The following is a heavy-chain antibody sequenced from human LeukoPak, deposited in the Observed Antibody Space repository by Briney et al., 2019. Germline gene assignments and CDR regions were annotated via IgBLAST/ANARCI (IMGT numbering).Heavy chain of an antibody. CDR3: ASGDYYGSGSYQLDY. CDR1: GFTFSSYG. V-gene: IGHV3-30*03. D-gene: IGHD3-10*01. Sequence: GGSLRLSCAASGFTFSSYGMHWVRQAPGKGLEWVAVISYDGSNKYYADSVKGRFTISRDNSKNTLYLQMNSLRAEDTAVYYCASGDYYGSGSYQLDYWGQGTLVTVSS. J-gene: IGHJ4*02. CDR2: ISYDGSNK.